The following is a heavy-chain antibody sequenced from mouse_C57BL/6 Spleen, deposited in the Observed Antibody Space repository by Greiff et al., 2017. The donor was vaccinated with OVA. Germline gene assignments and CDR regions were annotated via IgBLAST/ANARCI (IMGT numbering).Heavy chain of an antibody. CDR1: GYTFTSYW. D-gene: IGHD1-1*01. V-gene: IGHV1-53*01. CDR2: INPSNGGT. J-gene: IGHJ1*03. CDR3: ARPYDDSSYGYFDV. Sequence: QVQLQQPGTELAKPGASVKLSCKASGYTFTSYWMHWVKQRPGQGLEWIGNINPSNGGTNYNQKFKNKATLTVDKSSSTAYMQLSSLTSEDSAVYYCARPYDDSSYGYFDVWGTGTTVTVSA.